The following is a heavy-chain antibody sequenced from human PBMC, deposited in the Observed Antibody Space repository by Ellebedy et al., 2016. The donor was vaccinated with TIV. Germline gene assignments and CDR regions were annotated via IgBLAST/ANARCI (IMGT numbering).Heavy chain of an antibody. CDR2: IYYSGST. Sequence: MPSETLSLTCTVSGGSISSSSYYWGWIRQPPGKGLEWIGSIYYSGSTYYNPSLKSRVTISVDTSKNQFSLKLSSVTAADTAVYYCARDWAAGTGVVYYYGMDVWGQGTTVTVSS. J-gene: IGHJ6*02. V-gene: IGHV4-39*02. CDR1: GGSISSSSYY. D-gene: IGHD6-13*01. CDR3: ARDWAAGTGVVYYYGMDV.